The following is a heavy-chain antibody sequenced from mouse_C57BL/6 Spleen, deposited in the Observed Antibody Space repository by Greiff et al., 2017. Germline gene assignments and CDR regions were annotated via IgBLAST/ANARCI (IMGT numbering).Heavy chain of an antibody. CDR2: IDPENGDT. D-gene: IGHD1-2*01. J-gene: IGHJ3*01. CDR1: GFNIKDDY. CDR3: TTDYYGPY. V-gene: IGHV14-4*01. Sequence: VHVKQSGAELVRPGASVKLSCTASGFNIKDDYMHWVKQRPEQGLEWIGWIDPENGDTEYASKFQGKATITADTSSNTAYLQLSSLTSEDTAVYYCTTDYYGPYWGQGTLVTVSA.